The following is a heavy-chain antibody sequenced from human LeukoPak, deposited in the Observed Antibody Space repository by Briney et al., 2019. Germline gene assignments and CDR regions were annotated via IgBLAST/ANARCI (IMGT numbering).Heavy chain of an antibody. CDR2: ITTSSTYI. D-gene: IGHD3-10*01. J-gene: IGHJ4*02. Sequence: GGSLRLSCAASGFTFSSYTMNWVRQAPGKGLEWVSSITTSSTYIYYADSVGGRFTISRDNAKNSLYLRMSSLRVEDTAVYYCARGEGYYASGSYYIDYWGQGTLVTVSS. CDR3: ARGEGYYASGSYYIDY. CDR1: GFTFSSYT. V-gene: IGHV3-21*01.